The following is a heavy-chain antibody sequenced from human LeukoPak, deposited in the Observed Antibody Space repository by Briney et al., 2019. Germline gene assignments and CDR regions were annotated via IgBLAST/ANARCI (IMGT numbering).Heavy chain of an antibody. Sequence: GASVKVSCKASGGTFSSYAISWVRQAPGQGLEWMGGIIPIFGTANYAQKFQGRVTITADESTSTAYMELSSLRSEDTAVYYCAKDGLIAVAGLLDYWGQGTLVTVSS. CDR1: GGTFSSYA. CDR3: AKDGLIAVAGLLDY. J-gene: IGHJ4*02. CDR2: IIPIFGTA. D-gene: IGHD6-19*01. V-gene: IGHV1-69*13.